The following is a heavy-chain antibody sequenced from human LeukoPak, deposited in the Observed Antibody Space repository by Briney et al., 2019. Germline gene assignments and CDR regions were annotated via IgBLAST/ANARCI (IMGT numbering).Heavy chain of an antibody. CDR2: IRSKAYGGTT. CDR1: GFTFGDYA. Sequence: PGGSLRLSCTASGFTFGDYAMSWFRQAPGKGLEWVGFIRSKAYGGTTEYAASVKGRFTISRDDSKSIAYLQMNSLKTEDTAVYYCTIWGAQAADDAFDIWGQGTMVTVSS. V-gene: IGHV3-49*03. CDR3: TIWGAQAADDAFDI. D-gene: IGHD6-13*01. J-gene: IGHJ3*02.